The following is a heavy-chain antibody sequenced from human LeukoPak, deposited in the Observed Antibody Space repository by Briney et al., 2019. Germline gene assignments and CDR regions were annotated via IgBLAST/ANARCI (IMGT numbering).Heavy chain of an antibody. V-gene: IGHV5-51*01. CDR1: GNSFTRYW. D-gene: IGHD6-13*01. CDR2: IDPGDSDT. J-gene: IGHJ4*02. Sequence: SGESLKISCKGSGNSFTRYWIGWVRQKPGKGLEWMGIIDPGDSDTRYSPSFQGQVTISADKSISTAYLQLSGLRASDTAIYYCVRFGLTSSLDYWGQGTLVTVSS. CDR3: VRFGLTSSLDY.